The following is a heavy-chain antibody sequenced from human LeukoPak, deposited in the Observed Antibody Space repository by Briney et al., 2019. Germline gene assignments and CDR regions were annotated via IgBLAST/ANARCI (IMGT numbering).Heavy chain of an antibody. CDR3: ARSSIAALHEAFDI. D-gene: IGHD6-6*01. V-gene: IGHV4-39*07. CDR2: IYYSGST. Sequence: SETLSLTCTVSGGSISSSSYYWGWIRQPPGKGLEWIGSIYYSGSTYYNPSLKSRVTISVDTSKNQFSLKLSSVTAADTAVYYCARSSIAALHEAFDIWAKGQWSPSLQ. J-gene: IGHJ3*02. CDR1: GGSISSSSYY.